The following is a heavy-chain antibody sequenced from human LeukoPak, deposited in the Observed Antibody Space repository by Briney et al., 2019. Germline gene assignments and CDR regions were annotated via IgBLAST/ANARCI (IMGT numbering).Heavy chain of an antibody. CDR1: GFTFNTYV. V-gene: IGHV3-30-3*01. CDR3: ARGDSLGATMSDLDY. Sequence: GGSLRLSCVVSGFTFNTYVMHGVRQAPGMRLEWGSLISYDGSNKYYADSLKGRFTIPRDNSKNTLYLQMNSLRPEDTAVYYCARGDSLGATMSDLDYWGLGTLVTVSS. J-gene: IGHJ4*02. CDR2: ISYDGSNK. D-gene: IGHD1-26*01.